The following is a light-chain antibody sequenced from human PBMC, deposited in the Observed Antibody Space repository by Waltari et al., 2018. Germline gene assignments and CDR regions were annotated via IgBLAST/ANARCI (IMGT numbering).Light chain of an antibody. CDR2: DAS. Sequence: IRMSQSPFSVSASVGDTVTITCRASQGISRYLNWFQQKPGKAPKLLIYDASSLENGVPTRFSCSGSGTEFSLTISSLQPEDFAVYYCLQHDSYPLTFGGGTKVEIK. CDR3: LQHDSYPLT. J-gene: IGKJ4*01. CDR1: QGISRY. V-gene: IGKV1-17*01.